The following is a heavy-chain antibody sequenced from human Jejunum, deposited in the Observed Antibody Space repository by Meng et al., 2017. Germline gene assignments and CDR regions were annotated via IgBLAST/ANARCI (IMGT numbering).Heavy chain of an antibody. CDR1: GFTFRSYA. V-gene: IGHV3-23*01. J-gene: IGHJ4*02. CDR2: ISISGGTT. Sequence: GGPLRLSCAAAGFTFRSYAMNWVRQAPGKGLEWVSGISISGGTTYYADSVKGRFTISRDNSKNTLHLQMNSLRAEDTAVYYCANEIDPGSYGVFDSWGQGTLVTVSS. CDR3: ANEIDPGSYGVFDS. D-gene: IGHD3-10*01.